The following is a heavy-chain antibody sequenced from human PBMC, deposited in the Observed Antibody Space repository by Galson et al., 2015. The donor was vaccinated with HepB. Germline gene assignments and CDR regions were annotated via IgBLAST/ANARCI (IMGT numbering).Heavy chain of an antibody. V-gene: IGHV3-30*18. CDR1: GFTFSSYG. CDR3: AKEGGRIVGATTFDY. CDR2: ISYDGSNK. J-gene: IGHJ4*02. D-gene: IGHD1-26*01. Sequence: SLRLSCAASGFTFSSYGMHWVRQAPGKGLEWVAVISYDGSNKYYADSVKGRFTISRDNSKNTLYLQMNSLRAEDTAVYYCAKEGGRIVGATTFDYWGQGTLVTVSS.